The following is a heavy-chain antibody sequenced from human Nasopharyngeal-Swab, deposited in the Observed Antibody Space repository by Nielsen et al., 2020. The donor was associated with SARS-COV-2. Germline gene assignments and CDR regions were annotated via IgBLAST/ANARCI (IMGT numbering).Heavy chain of an antibody. CDR2: IYQDGSDK. CDR1: GFTFRTYW. J-gene: IGHJ6*02. V-gene: IGHV3-7*01. Sequence: GESLKISCEASGFTFRTYWMSWVRQTPGKGLEWVANIYQDGSDKYYVDSVKGRFTISRDNAKNSLYLQMNSLRDEDTAVYYCARLGNYPRQLAGFYYYYYGMDVWGQGTTVTVSS. D-gene: IGHD6-6*01. CDR3: ARLGNYPRQLAGFYYYYYGMDV.